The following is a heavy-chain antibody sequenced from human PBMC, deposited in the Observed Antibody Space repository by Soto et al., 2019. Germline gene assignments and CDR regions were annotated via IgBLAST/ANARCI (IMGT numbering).Heavy chain of an antibody. D-gene: IGHD6-13*01. Sequence: SQTLSLTCAISGDSVSSNSAAWSWIRQSPSRGLEWLGRTYYRSKWYNDYAVSVKSRITINPDTSKSQFSLQLNSVTPEDTAVYYCARDLSAAGTGGYYYYGMDVWGQGTTVTVSS. CDR1: GDSVSSNSAA. CDR2: TYYRSKWYN. CDR3: ARDLSAAGTGGYYYYGMDV. J-gene: IGHJ6*02. V-gene: IGHV6-1*01.